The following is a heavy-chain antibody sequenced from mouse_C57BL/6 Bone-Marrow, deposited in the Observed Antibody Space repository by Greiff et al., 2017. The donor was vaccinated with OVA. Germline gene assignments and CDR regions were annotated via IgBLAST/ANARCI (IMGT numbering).Heavy chain of an antibody. CDR2: IWWDDDK. CDR1: GFSLSTFGMG. Sequence: QVTLKESGPGILQPSQTLSLTCSFSGFSLSTFGMGVGWIRQPSGKGLEWLAHIWWDDDKYYNPALKSRLTISKDTSKNQVFLKIANVDTADTATYYCARIEELRYDYDGTFDYWGQGTTLTVSS. CDR3: ARIEELRYDYDGTFDY. J-gene: IGHJ2*01. V-gene: IGHV8-8*01. D-gene: IGHD2-4*01.